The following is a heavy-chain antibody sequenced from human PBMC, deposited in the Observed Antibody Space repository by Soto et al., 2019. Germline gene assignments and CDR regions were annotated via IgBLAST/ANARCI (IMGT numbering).Heavy chain of an antibody. J-gene: IGHJ6*02. CDR2: ISYDGSNK. D-gene: IGHD2-2*01. CDR3: AKAPPTLPAAMPYNYYYGMDV. CDR1: GFTFSSYG. V-gene: IGHV3-30*18. Sequence: GGSLRLSCAASGFTFSSYGMHWVRQAPGKGLEWVAVISYDGSNKYYADSVKGRFTISRDNSKNTLYLQMNSLRAEDTAVYYCAKAPPTLPAAMPYNYYYGMDVWGQGTTVTVSS.